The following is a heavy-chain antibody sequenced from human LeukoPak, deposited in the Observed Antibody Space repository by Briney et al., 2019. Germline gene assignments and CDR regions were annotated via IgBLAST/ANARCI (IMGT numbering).Heavy chain of an antibody. CDR2: ISSNGGST. CDR1: GFTFSSYA. D-gene: IGHD3-16*01. J-gene: IGHJ4*02. Sequence: PGGSLRLSCAASGFTFSSYAMHWVRQAPGKGLEYVSAISSNGGSTYYANSVKGRFTISRDNSKNTLYLQMGSLRAEDMAVYYCASSEVGGAFDYWGQGTLATVSS. V-gene: IGHV3-64*01. CDR3: ASSEVGGAFDY.